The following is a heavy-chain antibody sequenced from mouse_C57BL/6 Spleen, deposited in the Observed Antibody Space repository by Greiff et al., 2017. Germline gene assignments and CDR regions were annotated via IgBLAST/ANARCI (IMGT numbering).Heavy chain of an antibody. CDR1: GYTFTTYP. D-gene: IGHD3-2*02. V-gene: IGHV1-47*01. J-gene: IGHJ3*01. CDR2: FHPYNDDT. CDR3: ARPGSGYGGFAY. Sequence: QVQLKESGAELVKPGASVKMSCKASGYTFTTYPIEWMKQNHGKSLEWIGNFHPYNDDTKYNEKFKGKATLTVEKSSSTVYFELSRLTSDDSAVYYCARPGSGYGGFAYCGQGTLVTVSA.